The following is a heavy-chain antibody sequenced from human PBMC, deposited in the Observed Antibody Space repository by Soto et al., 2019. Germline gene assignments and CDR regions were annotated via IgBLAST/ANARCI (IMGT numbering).Heavy chain of an antibody. CDR2: IDWDDDK. CDR3: AGILGYSSSWPFDY. CDR1: GFSLSTSGMC. V-gene: IGHV2-70*01. Sequence: SGPTLVNPTQTLTLTCTFSGFSLSTSGMCVSWIRQPPGKALEWLALIDWDDDKYYSTSLKTRLTISKDTSKNQVVLTMTNMDPGDTATYYCAGILGYSSSWPFDYWGKGTLVTVPS. J-gene: IGHJ4*02. D-gene: IGHD6-13*01.